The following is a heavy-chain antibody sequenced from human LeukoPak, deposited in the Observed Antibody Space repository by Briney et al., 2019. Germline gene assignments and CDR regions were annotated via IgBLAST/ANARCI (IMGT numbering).Heavy chain of an antibody. CDR3: ATLPGVYSGYVAENFDY. CDR2: IIPIFGTA. Sequence: SVKVSCKASGGTFSSYAISWVRQAPGQGLEWMGGIIPIFGTANYAQKFQGRVTITADESTSTAYMELSSLRSEDTAVYYCATLPGVYSGYVAENFDYWGQGTLVTVSS. D-gene: IGHD5-12*01. V-gene: IGHV1-69*13. CDR1: GGTFSSYA. J-gene: IGHJ4*02.